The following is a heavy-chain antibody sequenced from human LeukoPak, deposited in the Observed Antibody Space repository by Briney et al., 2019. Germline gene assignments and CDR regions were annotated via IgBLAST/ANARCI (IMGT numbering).Heavy chain of an antibody. CDR2: IYTSGST. J-gene: IGHJ5*02. CDR1: GGSISSGSYY. D-gene: IGHD6-6*01. Sequence: PSETLSLTCTVSGGSISSGSYYWSWIRQPAGKGLEWIGRIYTSGSTNYNPSLKSRVTISVDTSKNQFSLKLSSVTAADTAVYCCAREGGIAARPWFDPWGQGTLVTVSS. V-gene: IGHV4-61*02. CDR3: AREGGIAARPWFDP.